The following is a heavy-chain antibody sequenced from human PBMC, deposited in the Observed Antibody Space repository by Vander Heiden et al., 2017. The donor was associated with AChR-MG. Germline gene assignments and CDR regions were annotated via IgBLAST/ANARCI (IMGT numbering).Heavy chain of an antibody. D-gene: IGHD4-4*01. Sequence: QVQLVQSGAEVKKPGSSVKVSCKASGGTFSSYAISWVRQAPGQGLEWMGGIIPIFGTANYAQKVQGRVTITADESTSTAYMELRRMRSEDTAVYYCARKGDSNHDWFDPWGQGTLVTVSS. V-gene: IGHV1-69*01. CDR2: IIPIFGTA. CDR3: ARKGDSNHDWFDP. CDR1: GGTFSSYA. J-gene: IGHJ5*02.